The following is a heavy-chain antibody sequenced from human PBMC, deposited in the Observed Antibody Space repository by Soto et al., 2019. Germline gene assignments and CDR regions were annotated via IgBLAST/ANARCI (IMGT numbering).Heavy chain of an antibody. D-gene: IGHD2-8*01. Sequence: ASVKVSCKASGYTFTCYYMNWVRQAPGQGLEWMGIINPSGGSTSYAQKFQGRVTMTRDTSTSTVYMELSSLRSEDTAVYYCARDFLGYCTNGVCSDFDYWGQGTLVTVSS. CDR3: ARDFLGYCTNGVCSDFDY. CDR1: GYTFTCYY. V-gene: IGHV1-46*03. CDR2: INPSGGST. J-gene: IGHJ4*02.